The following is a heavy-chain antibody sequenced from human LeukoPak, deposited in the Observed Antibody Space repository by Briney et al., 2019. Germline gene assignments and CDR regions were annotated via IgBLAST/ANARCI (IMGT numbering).Heavy chain of an antibody. CDR1: GASISRYY. V-gene: IGHV4-59*08. Sequence: SETLSLTCTVSGASISRYYWSWIRQPPEKGLEWIGYFHNSGNTNYNPSLSSRITMSVDTSKNQFSLKLNSVTAADTAVYYCASRAAALDYWGQGTLVTVSS. J-gene: IGHJ4*02. CDR2: FHNSGNT. D-gene: IGHD6-13*01. CDR3: ASRAAALDY.